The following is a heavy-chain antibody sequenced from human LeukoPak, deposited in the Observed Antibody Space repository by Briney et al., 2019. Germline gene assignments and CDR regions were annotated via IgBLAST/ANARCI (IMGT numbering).Heavy chain of an antibody. CDR3: ARKILPVPGNNCFDP. V-gene: IGHV3-23*01. Sequence: GRSLRLSCAASGFTFSSYAMHWVRQAPGKGLEWVSAISPTGYSTFSADSVQGRFTVSRDNSKNTLYLQMNSLRAEDTAVYYCARKILPVPGNNCFDPWGQGTLVTVSS. J-gene: IGHJ5*02. CDR1: GFTFSSYA. CDR2: ISPTGYST. D-gene: IGHD2-2*01.